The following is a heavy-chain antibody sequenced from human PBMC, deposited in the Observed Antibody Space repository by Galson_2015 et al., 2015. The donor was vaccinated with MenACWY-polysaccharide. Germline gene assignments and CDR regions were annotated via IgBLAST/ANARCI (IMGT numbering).Heavy chain of an antibody. CDR1: GYTFTSYG. Sequence: QSGAEVKKPGASVKVSCKASGYTFTSYGISWVRQAPGQGLEWMGWISAYNGNTNYAQKLQGRVTMTTDTSTSTAYMELRSLRSDDTAVYYCARDSVLRDYDFWSGYTNYYYYYMDVWGKGTTVTVSS. CDR3: ARDSVLRDYDFWSGYTNYYYYYMDV. CDR2: ISAYNGNT. J-gene: IGHJ6*03. D-gene: IGHD3-3*01. V-gene: IGHV1-18*01.